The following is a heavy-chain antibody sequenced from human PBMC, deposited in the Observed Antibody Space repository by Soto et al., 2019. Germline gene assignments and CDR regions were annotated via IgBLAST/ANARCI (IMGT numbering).Heavy chain of an antibody. D-gene: IGHD6-13*01. Sequence: QVQLVESGGDMVPPGRSLRLSCAASGFIFSSYGMHWVRQAPGKGLAWVAAIWYDGSKKYYADSVRGRFTISRDNSKNTLYLQMNSLRAEDAAVYYCTRGTGQQAPDYFDCWGQGTLVTVSS. CDR3: TRGTGQQAPDYFDC. CDR1: GFIFSSYG. J-gene: IGHJ4*02. V-gene: IGHV3-33*01. CDR2: IWYDGSKK.